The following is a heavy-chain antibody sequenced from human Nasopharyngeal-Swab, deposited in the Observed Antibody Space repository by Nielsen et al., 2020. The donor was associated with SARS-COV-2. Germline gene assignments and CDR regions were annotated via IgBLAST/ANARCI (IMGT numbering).Heavy chain of an antibody. V-gene: IGHV1-69*13. J-gene: IGHJ4*02. CDR1: GGTFSSYA. D-gene: IGHD5-18*01. CDR2: IIPIFGTA. Sequence: SVKVSCKASGGTFSSYAISWVRQAPGQGLEWMGGIIPIFGTANYAQKFQGRVTITADESTSTAYMELSSLRSEDTAVYYCARDMVPDGYSYGHPYFDYWGQGTLVTVSS. CDR3: ARDMVPDGYSYGHPYFDY.